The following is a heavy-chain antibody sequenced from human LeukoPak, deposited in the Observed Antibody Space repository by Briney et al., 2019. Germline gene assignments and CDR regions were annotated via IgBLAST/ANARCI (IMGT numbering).Heavy chain of an antibody. V-gene: IGHV4-59*01. CDR3: AGWAPLKGSTRSSTSWKGLHWFDP. Sequence: PSETLSLTCTVPGGSISSYYWSWIRQPPGKGLEWIGYIYYSGSTNYNPSLKSRVTISVDTSKNQFSLKLSSVTAADTAVYYCAGWAPLKGSTRSSTSWKGLHWFDPWGQGTLVTVSS. CDR2: IYYSGST. J-gene: IGHJ5*02. D-gene: IGHD2-2*01. CDR1: GGSISSYY.